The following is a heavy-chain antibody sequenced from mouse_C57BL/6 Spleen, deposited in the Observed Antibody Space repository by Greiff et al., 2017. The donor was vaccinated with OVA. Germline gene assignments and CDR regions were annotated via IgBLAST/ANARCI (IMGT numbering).Heavy chain of an antibody. CDR2: IYPGDGDT. V-gene: IGHV1-82*01. Sequence: QVQLKESGPELVKPGASVKISCKASGYAFSSSWMNWVKQRPGKGLEWIGRIYPGDGDTNYNGKFKGKATLTADKSSSTAYMQLSSLTSEDSAVYFCARRGDYDGSDYWGQGTTLTVSS. D-gene: IGHD2-4*01. CDR3: ARRGDYDGSDY. CDR1: GYAFSSSW. J-gene: IGHJ2*01.